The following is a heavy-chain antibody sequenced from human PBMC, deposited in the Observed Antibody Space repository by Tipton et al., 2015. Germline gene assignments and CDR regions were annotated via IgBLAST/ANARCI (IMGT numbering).Heavy chain of an antibody. CDR1: GGSISSGGYY. D-gene: IGHD3-22*01. Sequence: TLSLTCTVSGGSISSGGYYWSWIHQHPGKGLEWIGYICYSGSTYYNPSLNSRVTMSLDTSKNQFSLRLTSVTAADTAVYYCARQGYYDDSGYWVWGQGALVTVSS. V-gene: IGHV4-31*03. J-gene: IGHJ4*02. CDR2: ICYSGST. CDR3: ARQGYYDDSGYWV.